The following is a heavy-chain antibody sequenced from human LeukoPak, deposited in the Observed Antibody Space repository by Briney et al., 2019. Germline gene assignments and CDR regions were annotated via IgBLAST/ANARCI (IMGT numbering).Heavy chain of an antibody. J-gene: IGHJ4*02. Sequence: PSETLSLTCIVSGASISSDYWSWIRQPPGKGLEWIGYIFFSGSTYYNPSLKSRVTISVDTSKNQFSLKLSSVTAADTAVYYCARQSTANGDYDYWGQGTLVTVSS. V-gene: IGHV4-59*08. CDR2: IFFSGST. D-gene: IGHD4-17*01. CDR1: GASISSDY. CDR3: ARQSTANGDYDY.